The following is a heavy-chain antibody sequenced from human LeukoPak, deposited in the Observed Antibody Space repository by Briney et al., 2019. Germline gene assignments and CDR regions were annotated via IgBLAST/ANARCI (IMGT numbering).Heavy chain of an antibody. D-gene: IGHD3-10*01. CDR1: GFTFSSYA. J-gene: IGHJ4*02. Sequence: PGGSLRLSCAASGFTFSSYAMSWVRQAPGKGLEWVSAISGSGGSTYYADSVKGRFTISRDNSKNTLYLQMNSLRAEDTAVYYCAKDHHYYGSGSYSPFDYWGQGTLVTVSS. CDR3: AKDHHYYGSGSYSPFDY. CDR2: ISGSGGST. V-gene: IGHV3-23*01.